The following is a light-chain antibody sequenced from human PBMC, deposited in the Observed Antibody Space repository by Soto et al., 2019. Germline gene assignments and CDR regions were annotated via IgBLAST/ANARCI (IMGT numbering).Light chain of an antibody. Sequence: DIRMTQSPSSLSAYVGDRVTITCQASQDISNYLNWYQQKPGKAPKLLIYDASNLETGVPSRFSGSGSGTDFTFTISSLQPEDIATYYCQQYDNLPITFGQGTRLEI. J-gene: IGKJ5*01. CDR1: QDISNY. CDR3: QQYDNLPIT. CDR2: DAS. V-gene: IGKV1-33*01.